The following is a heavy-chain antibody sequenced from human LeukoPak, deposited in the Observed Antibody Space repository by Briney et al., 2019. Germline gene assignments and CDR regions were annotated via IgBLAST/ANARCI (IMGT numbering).Heavy chain of an antibody. Sequence: GGSLRLSCAASGFTFCSYAMTWVPQAPGKGLEWVSAISSSGGNAYYADSVKGRFTISRDNSKNTLYLQMNSLRAEDTAVYYCADYGSGSYCFDYWGQGTLVTVSS. CDR2: ISSSGGNA. CDR1: GFTFCSYA. J-gene: IGHJ4*02. D-gene: IGHD3-10*01. V-gene: IGHV3-23*01. CDR3: ADYGSGSYCFDY.